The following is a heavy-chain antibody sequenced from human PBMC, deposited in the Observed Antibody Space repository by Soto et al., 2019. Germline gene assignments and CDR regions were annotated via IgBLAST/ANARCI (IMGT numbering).Heavy chain of an antibody. D-gene: IGHD2-15*01. CDR3: ARQLRYCSGGSCYNHAFDI. CDR1: GGSISSYY. V-gene: IGHV4-59*08. CDR2: IYYSGYT. J-gene: IGHJ3*02. Sequence: QVQLQESGPGLVKPSETLSLTCTVSGGSISSYYWSWIRQPPGKELEWIGYIYYSGYTNYNPSLKSRVTISVAPYTAQFSLTLGSGTAADTAVYYCARQLRYCSGGSCYNHAFDIWGQGTMVTVSS.